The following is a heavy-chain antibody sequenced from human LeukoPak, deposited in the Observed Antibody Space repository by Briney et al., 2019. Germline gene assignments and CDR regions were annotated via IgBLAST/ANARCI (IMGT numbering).Heavy chain of an antibody. Sequence: ASVKVSCKASGYTFTSYDINWVRQAAGQGLEWMGWMNPNSGNTGYAQKFQGRVTMTRSTSISTAYMELSSLRSEDTAVYYCARGGDSEGYFDYWGQGTLVTVSS. J-gene: IGHJ4*02. D-gene: IGHD4-11*01. CDR2: MNPNSGNT. CDR3: ARGGDSEGYFDY. CDR1: GYTFTSYD. V-gene: IGHV1-8*01.